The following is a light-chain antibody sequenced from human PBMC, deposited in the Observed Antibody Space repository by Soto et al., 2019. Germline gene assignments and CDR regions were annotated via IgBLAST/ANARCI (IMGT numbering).Light chain of an antibody. CDR3: SSYTSSSTPHVV. CDR2: EVS. V-gene: IGLV2-14*01. J-gene: IGLJ2*01. Sequence: QSALTQPASVSGSPGQSITISCTGTGSDVGGYNYVSWYQHHPGKATKLMIYEVSNRPSGVSNRFSGSKSGNTASLTISGLQAEDEADYYCSSYTSSSTPHVVFGGGTQLTVL. CDR1: GSDVGGYNY.